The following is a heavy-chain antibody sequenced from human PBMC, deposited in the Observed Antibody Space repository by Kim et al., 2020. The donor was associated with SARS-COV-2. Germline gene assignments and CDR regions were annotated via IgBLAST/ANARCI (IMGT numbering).Heavy chain of an antibody. J-gene: IGHJ4*02. D-gene: IGHD3-10*01. CDR3: AKPVYYYGSGSYYTPGD. CDR1: GFTFSSYA. V-gene: IGHV3-23*01. Sequence: GGSLRLSCAASGFTFSSYAMSWVRQAPGKGLEWVSAISGSGGSTYYADSVKGRFTISRDNSKNTLYLQMNSLRAEDTAVYYCAKPVYYYGSGSYYTPGDWGQGTLVTVSS. CDR2: ISGSGGST.